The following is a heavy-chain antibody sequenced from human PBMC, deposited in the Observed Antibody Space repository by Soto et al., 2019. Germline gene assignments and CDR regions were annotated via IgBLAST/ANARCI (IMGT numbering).Heavy chain of an antibody. CDR1: GGTFSSYA. Sequence: QVQLVQSGAEVKQPGSSVKVSCKASGGTFSSYAISWVRQAPGQGLEWMGGIIAIFGTANYAQKFQGRVTITADESTSTAYMELSSLRSEDTAVYYCASLQYSSSSLDYYYCYGMDVLGQGTTVTVPS. CDR2: IIAIFGTA. CDR3: ASLQYSSSSLDYYYCYGMDV. D-gene: IGHD6-6*01. J-gene: IGHJ6*02. V-gene: IGHV1-69*01.